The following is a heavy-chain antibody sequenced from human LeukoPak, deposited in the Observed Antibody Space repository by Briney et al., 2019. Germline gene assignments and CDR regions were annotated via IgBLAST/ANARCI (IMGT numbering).Heavy chain of an antibody. CDR1: GYTFTGYY. V-gene: IGHV1-2*02. CDR2: INPNSGGT. J-gene: IGHJ5*02. D-gene: IGHD6-6*01. CDR3: AIVNMLAPPKLNRGECFDP. Sequence: GASVKVSCKASGYTFTGYYMHWVRQAPGQGLEWMGWINPNSGGTNYAQKFQGRVTMTTDTSTTTAYMELRSLRSDDTAVYYCAIVNMLAPPKLNRGECFDPWGQGTLVTASS.